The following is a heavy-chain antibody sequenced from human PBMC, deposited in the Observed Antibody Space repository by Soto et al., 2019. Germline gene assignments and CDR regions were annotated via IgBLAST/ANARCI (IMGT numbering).Heavy chain of an antibody. D-gene: IGHD6-25*01. Sequence: QVQLVQSGAEVKKPGASVKVSCKASGYTFTGYYMYWVRQAPGQGLEWMGWINPNSGGTNYAQKFQGRVTMTRDTSISTAYMELSRLRSDDTAVYYCAREASLSGYSSARELDYWGQGTLVTVSS. CDR2: INPNSGGT. CDR3: AREASLSGYSSARELDY. J-gene: IGHJ4*02. CDR1: GYTFTGYY. V-gene: IGHV1-2*02.